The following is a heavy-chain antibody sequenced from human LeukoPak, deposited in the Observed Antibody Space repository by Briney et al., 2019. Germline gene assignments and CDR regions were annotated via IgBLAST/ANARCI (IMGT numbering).Heavy chain of an antibody. J-gene: IGHJ4*02. CDR3: ARDLPLSDGSHLPDY. CDR2: INHSGST. D-gene: IGHD1-26*01. V-gene: IGHV4-34*01. Sequence: PSETLSLTCAVYGGSFSGYYWSWIRQPPGKGLEWIGEINHSGSTNYNPSLKSRVTISVDTSKNQFSLKLSSVTAADTAVYYCARDLPLSDGSHLPDYWGQGTLVTVSS. CDR1: GGSFSGYY.